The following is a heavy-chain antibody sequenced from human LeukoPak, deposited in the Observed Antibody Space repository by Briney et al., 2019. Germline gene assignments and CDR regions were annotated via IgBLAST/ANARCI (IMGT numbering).Heavy chain of an antibody. CDR1: GFTFSNYG. D-gene: IGHD6-19*01. V-gene: IGHV3-30*02. Sequence: AGGSLRLSCAASGFTFSNYGMHWVRQAPEKGLEWVAFIRYDESNKHYADSVKGRFTVSRDNSKNTLYMQMNSLRPDDTAVYYCGKDHFPYRSGSVIDFWGQGTLVTVSS. J-gene: IGHJ4*02. CDR2: IRYDESNK. CDR3: GKDHFPYRSGSVIDF.